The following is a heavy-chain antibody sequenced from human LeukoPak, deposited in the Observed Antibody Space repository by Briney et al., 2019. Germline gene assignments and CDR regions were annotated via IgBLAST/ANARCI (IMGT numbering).Heavy chain of an antibody. CDR3: ARDSSSGWYHDS. J-gene: IGHJ4*02. D-gene: IGHD6-19*01. V-gene: IGHV3-53*01. Sequence: GGSLRLSCTPSGFTFGDYFMSWFRQAPGKGLEWVSVIYSGGGTYYADSVKGRFTISRVNSRNTLYLQMNSLRAEDTAVYYCARDSSSGWYHDSWGQGTLVTVSS. CDR1: GFTFGDYF. CDR2: IYSGGGT.